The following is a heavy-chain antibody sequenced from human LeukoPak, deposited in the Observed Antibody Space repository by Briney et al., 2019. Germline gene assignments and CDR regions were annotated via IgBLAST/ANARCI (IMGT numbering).Heavy chain of an antibody. CDR1: GGTFSSYT. CDR3: ARRGYSGHDQLDD. V-gene: IGHV1-69*02. D-gene: IGHD5-12*01. Sequence: GASVKVSCKASGGTFSSYTISWVRQAPGQGLEWMGRIIPILGIANYAQKFQGRVTITADKSTSTAYMELSSLRSEDTAVYYCARRGYSGHDQLDDWGQGTLVTVFS. CDR2: IIPILGIA. J-gene: IGHJ1*01.